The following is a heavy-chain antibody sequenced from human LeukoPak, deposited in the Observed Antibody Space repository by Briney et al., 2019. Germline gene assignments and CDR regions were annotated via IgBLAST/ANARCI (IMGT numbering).Heavy chain of an antibody. CDR3: VKESPYPVGGTGRIYYFDN. V-gene: IGHV3-23*01. J-gene: IGHJ4*02. D-gene: IGHD6-19*01. CDR1: GFAFSAYA. CDR2: ITPAAT. Sequence: GGSLRLSCAASGFAFSAYAMSWVRQAPGKGLEWVSAITPAATYYADIVKGRFSVSRDISKNTLSLEMNSLRSEDTAVYYCVKESPYPVGGTGRIYYFDNWGQGALVTVSS.